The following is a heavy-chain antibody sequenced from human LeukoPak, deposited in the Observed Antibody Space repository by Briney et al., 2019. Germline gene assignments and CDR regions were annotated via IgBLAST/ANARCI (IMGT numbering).Heavy chain of an antibody. J-gene: IGHJ4*02. Sequence: GGSLRLSCTASGFTFSSYWMNWVRQAPGKGLVWVSRIASDGSSTTYADSVKGRFSISRDNAKNTLYLQMNSLRVEDTAVYYCARGRPHGNDYWGQGTLVTVSS. CDR3: ARGRPHGNDY. D-gene: IGHD4-23*01. CDR1: GFTFSSYW. V-gene: IGHV3-74*01. CDR2: IASDGSST.